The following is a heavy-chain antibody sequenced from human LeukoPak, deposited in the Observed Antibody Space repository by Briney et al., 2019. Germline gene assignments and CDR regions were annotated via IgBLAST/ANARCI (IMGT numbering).Heavy chain of an antibody. V-gene: IGHV3-23*01. J-gene: IGHJ4*02. Sequence: GGSLRLSCAASDFTFGTYAMTWVRQAPGKGLEWISAISDSGSNTFYADSVKGRFTISRDNAKNSLYLQMNSLRDEDTAVYYCARRRFSSSTYYFDYWGQGTLVTVSS. CDR1: DFTFGTYA. CDR2: ISDSGSNT. CDR3: ARRRFSSSTYYFDY. D-gene: IGHD6-13*01.